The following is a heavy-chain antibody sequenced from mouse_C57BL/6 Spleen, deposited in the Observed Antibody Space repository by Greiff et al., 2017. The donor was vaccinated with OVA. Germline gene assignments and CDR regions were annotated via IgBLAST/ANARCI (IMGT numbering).Heavy chain of an antibody. CDR2: INYDGSST. V-gene: IGHV5-16*01. J-gene: IGHJ3*01. Sequence: EVKLMESEGGLVQPGRSMKLSCTASGFTFSDYYMAWVRQVPEKGLEWVANINYDGSSTYYLDSLKSRFIISRDNAKNILYLQMSSLKSEDTATYYCARGSSYGAWFAYWGQGTLVTVSA. D-gene: IGHD1-1*01. CDR1: GFTFSDYY. CDR3: ARGSSYGAWFAY.